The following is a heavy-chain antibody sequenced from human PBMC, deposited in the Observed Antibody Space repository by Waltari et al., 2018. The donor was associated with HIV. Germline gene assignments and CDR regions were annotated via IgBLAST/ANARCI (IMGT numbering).Heavy chain of an antibody. J-gene: IGHJ4*02. D-gene: IGHD6-13*01. CDR3: ARDGNSSIWYSLWV. CDR1: GGTFSSYA. Sequence: QVQLIQSGAEVKKPGSSAKVSCKASGGTFSSYAISWVRQAPGQGLEWMGGIIPIFGTPNYAQKFQGRVTITADESTSTAYMELSGLRSEDTAVYFCARDGNSSIWYSLWVWGQGTRVTVSS. CDR2: IIPIFGTP. V-gene: IGHV1-69*01.